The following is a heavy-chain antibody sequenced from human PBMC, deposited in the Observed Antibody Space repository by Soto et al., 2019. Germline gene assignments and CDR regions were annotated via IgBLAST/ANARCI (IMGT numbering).Heavy chain of an antibody. CDR2: INAGNGNT. D-gene: IGHD6-6*01. V-gene: IGHV1-3*01. CDR1: GYTFTSYA. Sequence: GASVKVSCKASGYTFTSYAMHWVRQAPGQRLEWMGWINAGNGNTKYSQKFQGRVTITRDTSASTAYMELSSLRSEDTAVYYCARDSGSSTPLYYYGMDVWGQGTTVTVSS. CDR3: ARDSGSSTPLYYYGMDV. J-gene: IGHJ6*02.